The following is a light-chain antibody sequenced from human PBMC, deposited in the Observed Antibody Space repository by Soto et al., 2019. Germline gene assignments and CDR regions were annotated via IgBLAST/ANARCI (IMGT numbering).Light chain of an antibody. Sequence: QSVLTQPPSVSGAPGQRVTISCTGTSSDVGYYDYVSWYQQHPGKAPKLVIYEVTKRPSGVPDRVSASKSGNTASLTVSGLRAEDEADYYCRSYAGSNNFVFGSGTKVTVL. CDR3: RSYAGSNNFV. CDR2: EVT. V-gene: IGLV2-8*01. CDR1: SSDVGYYDY. J-gene: IGLJ1*01.